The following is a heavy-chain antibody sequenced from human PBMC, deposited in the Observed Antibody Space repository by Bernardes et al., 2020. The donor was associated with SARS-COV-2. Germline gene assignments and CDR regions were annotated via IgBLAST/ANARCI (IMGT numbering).Heavy chain of an antibody. J-gene: IGHJ4*02. Sequence: YGPALVKPTQTLTLTCTFSGFSLSTSGVGVGWIRQPPGKALEWLALIYWDDDKRYSPSLKSRLTITKDTSKNQVVLTMTNMDPVDTATYYCARTIAARLTWGYYFDYWGQGTLVTVSS. CDR2: IYWDDDK. D-gene: IGHD6-6*01. V-gene: IGHV2-5*02. CDR3: ARTIAARLTWGYYFDY. CDR1: GFSLSTSGVG.